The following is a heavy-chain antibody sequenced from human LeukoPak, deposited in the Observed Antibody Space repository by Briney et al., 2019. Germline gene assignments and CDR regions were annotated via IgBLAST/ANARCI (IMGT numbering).Heavy chain of an antibody. CDR3: ARDSSGWWGYFDY. J-gene: IGHJ4*02. CDR2: IYYSGST. Sequence: PSETLSLTCTVSGGSISSYYWSWIRQPPGKGLEWIGYIYYSGSTNYNPSLKSRVTISVDTSKNQFSLKLSSVTAADTAVYYCARDSSGWWGYFDYWGQGTLVIVSS. CDR1: GGSISSYY. D-gene: IGHD6-19*01. V-gene: IGHV4-59*01.